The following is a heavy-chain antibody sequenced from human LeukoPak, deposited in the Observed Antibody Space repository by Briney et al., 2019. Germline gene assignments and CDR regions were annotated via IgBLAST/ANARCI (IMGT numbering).Heavy chain of an antibody. CDR3: ARGSSWIQLWSLDY. CDR2: INPNSGGT. D-gene: IGHD5-18*01. Sequence: ASVKVSCKASGYTFTGYYMHWVRQAPGQGLEWMGWINPNSGGTNYAQKFQGRVTMTRDTSISTAYMELSRLRSDDTAVYYCARGSSWIQLWSLDYWGQGNLVTASS. J-gene: IGHJ4*02. CDR1: GYTFTGYY. V-gene: IGHV1-2*02.